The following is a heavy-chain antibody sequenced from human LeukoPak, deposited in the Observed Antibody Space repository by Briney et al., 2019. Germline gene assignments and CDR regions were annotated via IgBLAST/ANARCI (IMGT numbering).Heavy chain of an antibody. V-gene: IGHV4-34*01. J-gene: IGHJ4*02. CDR2: INHTAST. D-gene: IGHD6-19*01. CDR3: ASFYSSGWYEAIDY. Sequence: PSETLSLTCAVYGGSFSGYYWSWIRQPPGKGLEWIGAINHTASTNYNPSLKSRVTISVATSKNQFSLKLSSVTAADTAVYYCASFYSSGWYEAIDYWGQGTLVTVSS. CDR1: GGSFSGYY.